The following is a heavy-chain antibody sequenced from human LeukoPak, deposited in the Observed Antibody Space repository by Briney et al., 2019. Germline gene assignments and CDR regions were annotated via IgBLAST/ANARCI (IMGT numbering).Heavy chain of an antibody. CDR2: IYNSGST. D-gene: IGHD6-13*01. J-gene: IGHJ5*02. V-gene: IGHV4-31*03. Sequence: SETLSLTCSVSGGSINSGAYYWIWIRQHPGKGLEWIGYIYNSGSTYYNPSLKSRVTISVDTSKNQFSLKLSSVTAADTAVYYCARASWRIAAVGSWFDPWGQGTLVTVSS. CDR1: GGSINSGAYY. CDR3: ARASWRIAAVGSWFDP.